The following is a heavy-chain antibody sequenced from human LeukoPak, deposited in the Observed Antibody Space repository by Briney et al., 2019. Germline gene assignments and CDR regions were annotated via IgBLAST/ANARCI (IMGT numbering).Heavy chain of an antibody. CDR3: ARDLDIAYDSSGYSYYYGMDV. Sequence: SETLSLTCTVSVGSISSYYWSCIRQPAGKGLEWIGRIYTSGSTNYNPSLKSRVTMSVDTSKNQFSLELSSVTAADTAVYYCARDLDIAYDSSGYSYYYGMDVWGQGTTVTVSS. V-gene: IGHV4-4*07. CDR1: VGSISSYY. CDR2: IYTSGST. J-gene: IGHJ6*02. D-gene: IGHD3-22*01.